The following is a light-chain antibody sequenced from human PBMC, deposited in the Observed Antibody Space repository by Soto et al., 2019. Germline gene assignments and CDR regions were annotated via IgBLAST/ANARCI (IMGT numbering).Light chain of an antibody. CDR3: QQYDSFWTM. CDR1: QTINNR. J-gene: IGKJ1*01. Sequence: DIHMTLSPSTLSASVGDRVTIPCRASQTINNRLAWYQQKPGKAPKLLIYDVSTLESGVPSRFSGSGSGTEFTLTISSLQPDDFATYYCQQYDSFWTMFGQGTKVAI. V-gene: IGKV1-5*01. CDR2: DVS.